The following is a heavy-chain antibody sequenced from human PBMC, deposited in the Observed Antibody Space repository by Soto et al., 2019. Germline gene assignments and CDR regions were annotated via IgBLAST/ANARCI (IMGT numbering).Heavy chain of an antibody. V-gene: IGHV4-61*01. CDR3: VREEYCGGDCYSNYYYYGMDV. CDR2: IYYSGST. J-gene: IGHJ6*02. Sequence: QVQLQESGPGLVKPSETLSLTCTVSGGSVSSGSYYWSWIRQPPGKGLEWIGYIYYSGSTNYNPSLKSRVTISVDTSKNQFSLKLSSVTAADTAVYYCVREEYCGGDCYSNYYYYGMDVWGQGTTVTVSS. D-gene: IGHD2-21*02. CDR1: GGSVSSGSYY.